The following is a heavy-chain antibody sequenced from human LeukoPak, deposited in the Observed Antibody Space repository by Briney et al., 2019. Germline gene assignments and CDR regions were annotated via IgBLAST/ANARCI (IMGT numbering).Heavy chain of an antibody. J-gene: IGHJ4*02. V-gene: IGHV3-43*02. D-gene: IGHD3-22*01. CDR2: ISGDGGST. Sequence: GGSLRLSCTASGFTFDDYAMHWVRQAPGKGLEWVCLISGDGGSTYYADYVKGRFTISRDNSNNSLYLQMNSLRTEDTALYYCAKEISDSSGYYYVSPGGANYWGQGTLVTVSS. CDR3: AKEISDSSGYYYVSPGGANY. CDR1: GFTFDDYA.